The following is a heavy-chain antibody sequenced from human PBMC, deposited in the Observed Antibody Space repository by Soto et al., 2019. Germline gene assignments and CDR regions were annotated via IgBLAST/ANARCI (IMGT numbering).Heavy chain of an antibody. CDR3: ARGDSTDCSNGVCSFFYNHDMDV. Sequence: GASVKVSCKASGYSFTDYHIHWVRQAPGQGLEWLGRINPKSGGTSTAQKFQGWVTMTTDTSISTASMELTRLTSDDAAIYYCARGDSTDCSNGVCSFFYNHDMDVWGQGTTVTVSS. V-gene: IGHV1-2*04. J-gene: IGHJ6*02. CDR1: GYSFTDYH. CDR2: INPKSGGT. D-gene: IGHD2-8*01.